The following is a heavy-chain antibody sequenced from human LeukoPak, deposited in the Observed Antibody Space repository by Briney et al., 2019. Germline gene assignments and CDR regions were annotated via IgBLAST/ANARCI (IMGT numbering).Heavy chain of an antibody. CDR3: ASINGWGAYYYYGMNV. V-gene: IGHV1-24*01. J-gene: IGHJ6*02. D-gene: IGHD6-19*01. Sequence: ASVKVSCKVSGYTLTELSMHWVRQAPGKGLEWMGGFDPEDGETIYAQKFQGRVTMTEDTSTDTAYMELSSLRSEDTAVYYCASINGWGAYYYYGMNVWGQGTTVTVSS. CDR1: GYTLTELS. CDR2: FDPEDGET.